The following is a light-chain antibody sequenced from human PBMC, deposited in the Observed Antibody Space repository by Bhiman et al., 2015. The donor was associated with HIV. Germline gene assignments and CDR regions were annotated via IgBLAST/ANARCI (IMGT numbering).Light chain of an antibody. Sequence: QSVLTQPPSVSGAPGQRVTISCTGNSSNIGAGYDVHWYQQLPGTAPKLLIYGYINRPSGVSDRFSGSKSGTSASLAITGLQPEDEADYYCQSYDLSLSGVVFGGGTKLTVL. J-gene: IGLJ2*01. CDR2: GYI. CDR1: SSNIGAGYD. CDR3: QSYDLSLSGVV. V-gene: IGLV1-40*01.